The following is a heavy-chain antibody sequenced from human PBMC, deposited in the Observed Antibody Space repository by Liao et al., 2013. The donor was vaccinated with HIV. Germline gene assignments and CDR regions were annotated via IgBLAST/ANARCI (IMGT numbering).Heavy chain of an antibody. CDR2: VNHSGST. CDR1: AEPFIGYY. D-gene: IGHD3-10*01. V-gene: IGHV4-34*02. CDR3: ARGGRRITFGELLSRYFDY. Sequence: QVQVQQWGAGLVKPSETLSLTCAVYAEPFIGYYWSWIRQSPGKGLEWIGEVNHSGSTNYKPSLKSRVTISVDTSKNQFSLKLSSVTAADTAVYYCARGGRRITFGELLSRYFDYWGRGNPGHRLL. J-gene: IGHJ4*02.